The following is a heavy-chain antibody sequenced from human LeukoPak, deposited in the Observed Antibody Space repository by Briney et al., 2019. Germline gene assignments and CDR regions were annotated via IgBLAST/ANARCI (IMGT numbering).Heavy chain of an antibody. CDR2: ISAYNGNT. Sequence: GASVKVSCKASGYTFTSYGISWVRQAPGQGLEWMGWISAYNGNTNYAQKLQGRVTMTTDTSTSTAYMELRSLRSDDTAVYYCATLDKTYYYDSSDPPLDYWGQGTLVTVSS. CDR1: GYTFTSYG. D-gene: IGHD3-22*01. CDR3: ATLDKTYYYDSSDPPLDY. J-gene: IGHJ4*02. V-gene: IGHV1-18*01.